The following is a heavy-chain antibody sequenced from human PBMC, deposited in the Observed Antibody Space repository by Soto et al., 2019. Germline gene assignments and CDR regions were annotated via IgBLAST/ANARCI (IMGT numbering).Heavy chain of an antibody. Sequence: PSETLSLTCTFSGGSVSSGSYYWSWIRQPPGKGLEWIGYIYYSGSTNYNPSLKSRVTISVDTSKNQFSLKLSSVTAADTAMYYCATHRGDRFNWFFDLWGRGILVTVSS. CDR1: GGSVSSGSYY. CDR3: ATHRGDRFNWFFDL. D-gene: IGHD2-21*01. CDR2: IYYSGST. J-gene: IGHJ2*01. V-gene: IGHV4-61*01.